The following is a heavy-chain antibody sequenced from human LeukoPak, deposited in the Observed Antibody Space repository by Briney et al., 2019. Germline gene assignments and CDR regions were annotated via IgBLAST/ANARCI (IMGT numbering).Heavy chain of an antibody. CDR2: INNSGGGT. CDR3: AREFCSGGSCYWAFDY. CDR1: GFTFSSYA. V-gene: IGHV3-23*01. J-gene: IGHJ4*02. D-gene: IGHD2-15*01. Sequence: GGSLRLSCAASGFTFSSYAMTWVRQAPGKGLEWVSTINNSGGGTYYADSVKGRFTISRDNSMNTLYLQMNSLRAEDTAVYYCAREFCSGGSCYWAFDYWGPGTQVTVSS.